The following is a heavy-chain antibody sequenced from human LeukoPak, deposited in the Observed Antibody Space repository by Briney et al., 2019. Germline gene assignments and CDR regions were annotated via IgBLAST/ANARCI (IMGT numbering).Heavy chain of an antibody. CDR1: GFTFSSYS. V-gene: IGHV3-48*04. CDR3: ARDFRTGEVTYYFDY. Sequence: AGGSLRLSCAASGFTFSSYSMNWVRQAPGKGLEWVPYISSSSSTIYYADSVKGRFTISRDNAKNSLYLQMNSLRAEDTAVYYCARDFRTGEVTYYFDYWGQGILVTVSS. CDR2: ISSSSSTI. D-gene: IGHD3-16*01. J-gene: IGHJ4*02.